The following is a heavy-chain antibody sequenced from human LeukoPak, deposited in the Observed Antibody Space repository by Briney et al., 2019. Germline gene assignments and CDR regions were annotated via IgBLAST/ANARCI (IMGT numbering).Heavy chain of an antibody. CDR1: GFTFSGYG. CDR2: IHYDGSDK. D-gene: IGHD3-22*01. J-gene: IGHJ3*02. CDR3: AKSRPMYYYDSSGYSNDAFDI. V-gene: IGHV3-30*02. Sequence: PGGSLRLSCAASGFTFSGYGMHWVRQAPGKGLEWVTFIHYDGSDKYYADSVKGRFTISRDNSKNTLYLQMNSLRAEDTAVYYCAKSRPMYYYDSSGYSNDAFDIWGQGTMVTVSS.